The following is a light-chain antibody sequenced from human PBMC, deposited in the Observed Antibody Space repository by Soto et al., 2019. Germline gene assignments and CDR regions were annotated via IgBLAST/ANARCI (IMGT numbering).Light chain of an antibody. CDR3: SSFTTSTTLYV. Sequence: HPASVSWSPGPSITISCTGTSSDIGGYNYVSWYQQHPGKVPKLIIFEVSTRPSGVSNRFSGSKSGNTASLTISGLQADDEADYYCSSFTTSTTLYVFGTGTKVTV. J-gene: IGLJ1*01. V-gene: IGLV2-14*01. CDR1: SSDIGGYNY. CDR2: EVS.